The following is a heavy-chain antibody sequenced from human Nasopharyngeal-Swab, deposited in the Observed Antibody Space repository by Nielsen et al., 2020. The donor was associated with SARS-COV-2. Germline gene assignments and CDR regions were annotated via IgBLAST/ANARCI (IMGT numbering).Heavy chain of an antibody. Sequence: GGSLRLSCAASGFTLRSYEMHWVRQGTGKGLEWVSAIGNAGDTYYPGSVKGRFTISRENAKNSLYLQMNSLRAEDTAVYSCARARYWLAASGPFFDYWGQGTLVTVSS. V-gene: IGHV3-13*01. CDR2: IGNAGDT. J-gene: IGHJ4*02. CDR1: GFTLRSYE. D-gene: IGHD6-13*01. CDR3: ARARYWLAASGPFFDY.